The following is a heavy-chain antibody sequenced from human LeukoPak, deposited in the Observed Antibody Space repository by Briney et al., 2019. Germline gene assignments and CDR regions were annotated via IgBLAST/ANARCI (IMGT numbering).Heavy chain of an antibody. CDR2: ISSSSSLI. Sequence: PGGSLRLSCAASGFTFSSYSMNWVRQAPGKGLEWVSSISSSSSLIYDEDSVKGRFTLSRDNAKNSLHLQMHSLRDEDTAVYYCARGRYTDSWYDYFDYWGQGTLLTVSS. CDR3: ARGRYTDSWYDYFDY. CDR1: GFTFSSYS. J-gene: IGHJ4*02. D-gene: IGHD6-13*01. V-gene: IGHV3-21*01.